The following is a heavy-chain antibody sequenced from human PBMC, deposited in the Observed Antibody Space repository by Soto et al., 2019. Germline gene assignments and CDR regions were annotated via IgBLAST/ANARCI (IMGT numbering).Heavy chain of an antibody. CDR2: ISYDGSNK. D-gene: IGHD5-12*01. Sequence: GGSLRLSCAASGFTFSSYGMHWVRQAPGKWLEWVAVISYDGSNKYYADSVKGRFTISRDNSKNTLYLQMNSLRAEDTAVYYCAKDGRRWLQTEEHWYFDLWGRGXLVTVSS. J-gene: IGHJ2*01. CDR1: GFTFSSYG. V-gene: IGHV3-30*18. CDR3: AKDGRRWLQTEEHWYFDL.